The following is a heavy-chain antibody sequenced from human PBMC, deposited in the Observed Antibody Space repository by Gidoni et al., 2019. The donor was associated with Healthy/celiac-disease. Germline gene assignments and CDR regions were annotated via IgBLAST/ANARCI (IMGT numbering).Heavy chain of an antibody. J-gene: IGHJ1*01. CDR3: ARRGTFRGYFQH. CDR2: INHSGST. CDR1: GGSVSGYY. Sequence: QVQLQQWGAGLLKPSETLSLTCAVYGGSVSGYYWSWIRQPPGKGLEWIGEINHSGSTNYNPSLKSRVTISVDTSKNQFSLKLSSVTAADTAVYYCARRGTFRGYFQHWGQGTLVTVSS. D-gene: IGHD3-16*01. V-gene: IGHV4-34*01.